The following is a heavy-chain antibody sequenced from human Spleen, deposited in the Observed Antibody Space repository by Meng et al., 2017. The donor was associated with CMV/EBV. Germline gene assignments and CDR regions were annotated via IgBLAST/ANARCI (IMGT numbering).Heavy chain of an antibody. J-gene: IGHJ3*02. CDR2: ITWNGGNT. Sequence: GGSLRLSCAASGFTLDDYGMNWVRQVPGKGLEWVSGITWNGGNTGYADSVKGRFTISRDNAKNSLSLQMNSLRAEDTAIHYCARVYSSSWGGAFDIWGQGTMVTVSS. CDR1: GFTLDDYG. D-gene: IGHD6-13*01. V-gene: IGHV3-20*04. CDR3: ARVYSSSWGGAFDI.